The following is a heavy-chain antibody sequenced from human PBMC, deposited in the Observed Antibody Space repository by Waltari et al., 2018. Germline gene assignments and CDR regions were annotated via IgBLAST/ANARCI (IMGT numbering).Heavy chain of an antibody. D-gene: IGHD2-15*01. CDR1: GGSISSSSYY. CDR3: ARDDISGGLYWYFDL. Sequence: QLQLQESGPGLVKPSETLSLTCTVSGGSISSSSYYWGWIRQPPGKGLEWIGSIYYSGSTYYNPSLKSRVTISVDTSKNQFSLKLSSVTAADTAVYYCARDDISGGLYWYFDLWGRGTLVTVSS. CDR2: IYYSGST. V-gene: IGHV4-39*07. J-gene: IGHJ2*01.